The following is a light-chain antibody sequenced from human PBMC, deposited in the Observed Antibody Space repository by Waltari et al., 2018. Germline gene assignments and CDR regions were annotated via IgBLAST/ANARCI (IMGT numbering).Light chain of an antibody. CDR3: TSYAGSNNFV. J-gene: IGLJ3*02. Sequence: QSALTQPPSASGSPGQSVTISCTGTSSDVGSFNYVSWYQQHPGKAPKLMIYDVSKRPSGVPDRVSGSKSGNTASLTVSGLQPEDEADYYCTSYAGSNNFVFGGGTKLTVL. V-gene: IGLV2-8*01. CDR1: SSDVGSFNY. CDR2: DVS.